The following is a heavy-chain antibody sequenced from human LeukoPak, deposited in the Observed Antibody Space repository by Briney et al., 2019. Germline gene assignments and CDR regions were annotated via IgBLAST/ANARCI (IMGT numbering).Heavy chain of an antibody. Sequence: GGSLRLSCAASGFTFSSYWMHWVRQVPGKGLMWVSRINSDGSGTRYAGSVKGRFTISRDNAKNTLFLQMNSLRVEDTAVYYCARDNRGGDYWGQGTLVTVSS. CDR2: INSDGSGT. D-gene: IGHD3-16*01. V-gene: IGHV3-74*01. CDR1: GFTFSSYW. J-gene: IGHJ4*02. CDR3: ARDNRGGDY.